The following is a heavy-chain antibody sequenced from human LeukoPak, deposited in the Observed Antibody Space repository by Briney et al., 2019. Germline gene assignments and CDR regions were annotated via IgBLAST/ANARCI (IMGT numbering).Heavy chain of an antibody. Sequence: GGSLRLSCAASEFTFSSFAMTWDRQASGKGLEWVSSITGSGDITYYADSVKGRFTISRDNSNKMLFLQMNSLRGEDTAVYYCAKGSDSDSSGWPEGHYYYMDVWGKGTTVTVSS. CDR3: AKGSDSDSSGWPEGHYYYMDV. D-gene: IGHD6-19*01. CDR1: EFTFSSFA. V-gene: IGHV3-23*01. J-gene: IGHJ6*03. CDR2: ITGSGDIT.